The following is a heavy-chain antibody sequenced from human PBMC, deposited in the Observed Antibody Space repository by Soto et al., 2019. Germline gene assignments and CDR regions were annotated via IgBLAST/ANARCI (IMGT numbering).Heavy chain of an antibody. CDR2: IDPGSGHE. D-gene: IGHD2-8*01. CDR3: TRDLNGGNPFDY. CDR1: GYTLTNYA. V-gene: IGHV1-3*01. Sequence: QVQFVQSGAEVKKPGASVRVSCKTSGYTLTNYAIQWVRQAAGQRLEWLAWIDPGSGHETYFQKFEGRLTITRDSSTSTFYMDLSSLTSEDTAVYFCTRDLNGGNPFDYWGQGTLVTVSS. J-gene: IGHJ4*02.